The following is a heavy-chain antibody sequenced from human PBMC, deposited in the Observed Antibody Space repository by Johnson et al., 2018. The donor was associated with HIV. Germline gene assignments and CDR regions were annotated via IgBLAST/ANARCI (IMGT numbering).Heavy chain of an antibody. CDR1: GFTFSSYW. CDR2: LNTDGSRT. CDR3: AKGSLVGPNDAFDI. D-gene: IGHD3-16*02. J-gene: IGHJ3*02. Sequence: VQLVESGGGLVKPGGSLRLSCAASGFTFSSYWMHWVRQAPGTGLVWVSRLNTDGSRTTYADSVKGRFTISRDKSKNTLYLQMNSLRVEDTAVYYCAKGSLVGPNDAFDIWGQGTMVTVSS. V-gene: IGHV3-74*02.